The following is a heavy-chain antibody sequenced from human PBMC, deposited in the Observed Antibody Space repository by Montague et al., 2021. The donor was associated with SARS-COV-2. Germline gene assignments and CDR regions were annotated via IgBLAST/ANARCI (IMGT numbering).Heavy chain of an antibody. J-gene: IGHJ6*02. CDR2: INRSGST. CDR1: GGSFSGYH. V-gene: IGHV4-34*01. CDR3: ARGKTVTTFYYYYYGMDV. Sequence: SETLSLTCAVYGGSFSGYHWSWIRQPPGKGLEWIGEINRSGSTNYNPSLKSRVTISVDTSKNQFSLKLSSVTAADTAVYYCARGKTVTTFYYYYYGMDVWGQGTTVTVSS. D-gene: IGHD4-17*01.